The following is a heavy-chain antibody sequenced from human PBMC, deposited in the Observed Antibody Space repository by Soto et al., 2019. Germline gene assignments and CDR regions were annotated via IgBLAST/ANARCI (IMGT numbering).Heavy chain of an antibody. Sequence: SQTLSLTCAISGDSVSSNSAAWNWIRQSPSRGLEWLGRTYYRSKWYDDYAVSVKSRITINSDTSKNQFSPQLNFVTPEDTAVYFCARDKATNRYCYDYWGKETVVTVPS. J-gene: IGHJ4*02. CDR1: GDSVSSNSAA. V-gene: IGHV6-1*01. D-gene: IGHD2-8*01. CDR3: ARDKATNRYCYDY. CDR2: TYYRSKWYD.